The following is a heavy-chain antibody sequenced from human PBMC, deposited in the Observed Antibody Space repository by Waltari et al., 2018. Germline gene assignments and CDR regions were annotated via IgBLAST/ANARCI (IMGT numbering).Heavy chain of an antibody. V-gene: IGHV3-23*03. Sequence: EVQILESGGGLVQPGVSLRLSWVASGFTFIFYGMNWVRQAPGKGLEWVSLIYSDGTTHYADSVKGRFTTSRDNSKNTIYLQMDNLRAEDAAIYYCAKVAHYDFWSFDDWGQGTQVTVSS. CDR2: IYSDGTT. CDR1: GFTFIFYG. CDR3: AKVAHYDFWSFDD. D-gene: IGHD3-3*01. J-gene: IGHJ4*02.